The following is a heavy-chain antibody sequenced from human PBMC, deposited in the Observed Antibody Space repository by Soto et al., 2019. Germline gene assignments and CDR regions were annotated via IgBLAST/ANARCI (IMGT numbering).Heavy chain of an antibody. J-gene: IGHJ6*02. CDR2: IYDTGISGYTPST. CDR1: GGSITSSY. Sequence: SETLSLTCTVSGGSITSSYWSWIRRPPGKGLEWIAYIYDTGISGYTPSTSYNPSLKGRVTMSVDTSKSQFSLKLTSVTAADTAVYYCARGEDAFFYYGLDGWGQGITVTVSS. V-gene: IGHV4-59*01. CDR3: ARGEDAFFYYGLDG.